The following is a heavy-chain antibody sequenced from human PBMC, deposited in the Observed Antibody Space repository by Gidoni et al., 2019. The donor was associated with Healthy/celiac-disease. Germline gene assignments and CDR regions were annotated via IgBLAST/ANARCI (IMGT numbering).Heavy chain of an antibody. D-gene: IGHD3-22*01. Sequence: VQLQQWGAGLLKPSETLSLTCAVYGGSFSGYYWSWIRQLPGKGLEWIGEINHSGSTNYNPSLKSRVTISVDTSKNQFSLKLSSVTAADTAVYYCARASTYYYDSSGYYSYDAFDIWGQGTMVTVSS. CDR1: GGSFSGYY. CDR2: INHSGST. CDR3: ARASTYYYDSSGYYSYDAFDI. V-gene: IGHV4-34*01. J-gene: IGHJ3*02.